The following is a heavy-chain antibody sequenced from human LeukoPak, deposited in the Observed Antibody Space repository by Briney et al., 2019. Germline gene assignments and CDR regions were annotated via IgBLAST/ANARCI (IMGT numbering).Heavy chain of an antibody. D-gene: IGHD2-15*01. J-gene: IGHJ4*02. CDR2: ISSSSSYI. CDR1: GFTFSSYS. CDR3: AREGVPYCSGGSCYFNDY. Sequence: GGSLRLSCAASGFTFSSYSMNWVRQAPGKGLEWVSSISSSSSYIYYADSVKGRFTISRDNAKNSLYLQVNSLRAEDTAVYYCAREGVPYCSGGSCYFNDYWGQGTLVTVSS. V-gene: IGHV3-21*01.